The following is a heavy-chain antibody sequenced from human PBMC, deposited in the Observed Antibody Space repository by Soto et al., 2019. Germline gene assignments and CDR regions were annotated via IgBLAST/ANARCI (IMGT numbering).Heavy chain of an antibody. D-gene: IGHD6-13*01. V-gene: IGHV1-18*01. CDR3: ARDAWVLLAAAGTWDAYDF. CDR1: GYTFTIYC. J-gene: IGHJ3*01. Sequence: ASVKVSCKASGYTFTIYCISWVRQAPGQGLEWMGWISAYNGNTNYAQKLQGRVTMTTDTSTSTAYMELRSLRSDDTAVYYCARDAWVLLAAAGTWDAYDFWGQGTMVTVSS. CDR2: ISAYNGNT.